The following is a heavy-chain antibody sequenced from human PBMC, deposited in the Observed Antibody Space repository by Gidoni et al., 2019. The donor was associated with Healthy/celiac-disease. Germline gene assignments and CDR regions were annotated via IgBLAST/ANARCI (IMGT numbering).Heavy chain of an antibody. V-gene: IGHV3-30*04. CDR1: GFTLSSDA. J-gene: IGHJ4*02. CDR3: ARAGFGSGSYWSFDY. CDR2: ISYDGSNK. Sequence: QVQLVESGGGVVQPGRYLRLSCAASGFTLSSDAMPWVRQAPGKGLEWVAVISYDGSNKYYADSVKGRFTISRDNSKNTLYLQMNSLRAEDTAVYYCARAGFGSGSYWSFDYWGQGTLVTVSS. D-gene: IGHD3-10*01.